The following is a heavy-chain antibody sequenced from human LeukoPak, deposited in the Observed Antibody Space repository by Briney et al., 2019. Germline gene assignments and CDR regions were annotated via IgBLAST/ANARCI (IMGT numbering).Heavy chain of an antibody. CDR3: ARARVLLSN. J-gene: IGHJ4*02. Sequence: SETLSLTCTVSGGSITTSSYYWGWIRQPPGKGLEWIGNIFYSGTTYYSPSLKSRVTISVDTSKNQFSLKLSSVTAADTAVYYCARARVLLSNWGQGTLVTVSS. V-gene: IGHV4-39*07. D-gene: IGHD3-10*01. CDR2: IFYSGTT. CDR1: GGSITTSSYY.